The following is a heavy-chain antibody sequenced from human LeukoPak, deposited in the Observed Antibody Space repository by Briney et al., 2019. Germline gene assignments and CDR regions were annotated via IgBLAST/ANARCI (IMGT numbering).Heavy chain of an antibody. CDR1: GFTFSNYG. CDR3: ARDSDEYGDSHIGY. CDR2: IWNDGSHK. D-gene: IGHD4-17*01. Sequence: GGSLRLSCAASGFTFSNYGLYCVRQSPGKGLEWVALIWNDGSHKYYDDSVKDRFSISRDNSQSTLHLQMNNLRAEDTAIYYCARDSDEYGDSHIGYWGQGTLVAVSS. V-gene: IGHV3-33*07. J-gene: IGHJ4*02.